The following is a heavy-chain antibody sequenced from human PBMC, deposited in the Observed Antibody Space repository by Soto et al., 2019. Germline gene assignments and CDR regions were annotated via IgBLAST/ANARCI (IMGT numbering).Heavy chain of an antibody. D-gene: IGHD1-26*01. J-gene: IGHJ4*01. Sequence: QVQLQESGPGLVKPSQTLSLTCTVSGGSINSGGDCWSCIRQHPGKGLDWIGCTSYGGSTSYNPSLKSRVTISVDTSKNQFSLKLTSVTAADTAVYFCSRGLLVWGHEALITVSS. V-gene: IGHV4-31*03. CDR1: GGSINSGGDC. CDR2: TSYGGST. CDR3: SRGLLV.